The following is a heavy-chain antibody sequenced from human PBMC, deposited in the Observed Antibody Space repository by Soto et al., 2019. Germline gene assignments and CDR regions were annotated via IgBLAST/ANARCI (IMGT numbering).Heavy chain of an antibody. Sequence: GGSLRLSCAASGFTFSSYWMSWVRQAPGKGLEWVANIKQDGSEKYYVDSVKGRFTISRDNAKNSLYLQMNSLRAEDTAVYYCARDRVFHPSYPGAFLSWGQGTTVTVSS. CDR1: GFTFSSYW. V-gene: IGHV3-7*05. CDR2: IKQDGSEK. D-gene: IGHD6-13*01. CDR3: ARDRVFHPSYPGAFLS. J-gene: IGHJ6*02.